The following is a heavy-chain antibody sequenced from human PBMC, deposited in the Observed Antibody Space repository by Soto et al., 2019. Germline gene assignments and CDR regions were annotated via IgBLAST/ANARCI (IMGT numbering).Heavy chain of an antibody. CDR1: GGSFSGYY. CDR2: INHSGST. Sequence: SETLSLTCAVYGGSFSGYYWSWIRQPPGKGLEWIGEINHSGSTNYNPSLKSRVTISVDTYKNQFSLKLSSVTAADTAVYYCARDYSSSWHYDYWGQGXLVTVSS. D-gene: IGHD6-13*01. J-gene: IGHJ4*02. CDR3: ARDYSSSWHYDY. V-gene: IGHV4-34*01.